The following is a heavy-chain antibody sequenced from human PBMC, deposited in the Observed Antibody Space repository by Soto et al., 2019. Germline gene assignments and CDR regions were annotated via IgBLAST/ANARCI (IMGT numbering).Heavy chain of an antibody. J-gene: IGHJ4*02. V-gene: IGHV4-39*01. CDR3: ARSTGTTCGTFDY. CDR1: GGSISSSSYY. Sequence: SETLSLTCTVSGGSISSSSYYWGWIRQPPGKGLEWSGSIYYSGSTYYNPSLKSRVTISVDTSNNQFSLKLSSVTAADTAVYYCARSTGTTCGTFDYWGQGTLVTVSS. CDR2: IYYSGST. D-gene: IGHD1-7*01.